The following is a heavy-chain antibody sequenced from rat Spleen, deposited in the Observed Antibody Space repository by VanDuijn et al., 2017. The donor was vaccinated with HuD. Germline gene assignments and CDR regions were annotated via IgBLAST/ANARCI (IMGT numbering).Heavy chain of an antibody. D-gene: IGHD1-2*01. CDR3: AKDMNYYSTYPFYVMGD. Sequence: EVQLVESGGGLVQPGRSLKLSCAASGFTLSNYGMHWIRQAPTQGLEWVASISHDGDNAYYRDSVRGRFTISRDNAENTVYLQMNSLRSEDTATYYCAKDMNYYSTYPFYVMGDWGQGVSVTVSS. J-gene: IGHJ4*01. V-gene: IGHV5-19*01. CDR1: GFTLSNYG. CDR2: ISHDGDNA.